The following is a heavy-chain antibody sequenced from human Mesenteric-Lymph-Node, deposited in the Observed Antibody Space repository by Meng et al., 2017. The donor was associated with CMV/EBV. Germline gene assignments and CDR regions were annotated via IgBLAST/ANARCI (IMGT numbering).Heavy chain of an antibody. J-gene: IGHJ4*02. CDR2: ISGSGGST. Sequence: GGSLRLSCAASGFTFSSYAMSWVRQAPGKGLEWVSAISGSGGSTYYADSVKGRFTISRDNARNTVYLQMNSLTAEDTAVYYCATELAAGYWGQGALVTVSS. V-gene: IGHV3-23*01. D-gene: IGHD6-13*01. CDR1: GFTFSSYA. CDR3: ATELAAGY.